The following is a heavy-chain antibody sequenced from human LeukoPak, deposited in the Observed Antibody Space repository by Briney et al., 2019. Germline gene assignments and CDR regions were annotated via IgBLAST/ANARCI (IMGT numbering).Heavy chain of an antibody. D-gene: IGHD3-3*01. CDR2: IYYSGST. CDR1: GGSISSYY. V-gene: IGHV4-59*01. CDR3: ARGNFQQDYDFWSGYYDYYYYGMDV. J-gene: IGHJ6*02. Sequence: SETLSLTCTVSGGSISSYYWSWIRQPPGKGLEWIGYIYYSGSTNYNPSLKSRVTISVDTSKNQFSLKLSSVTAADTAVYYCARGNFQQDYDFWSGYYDYYYYGMDVWGQGTTVTVS.